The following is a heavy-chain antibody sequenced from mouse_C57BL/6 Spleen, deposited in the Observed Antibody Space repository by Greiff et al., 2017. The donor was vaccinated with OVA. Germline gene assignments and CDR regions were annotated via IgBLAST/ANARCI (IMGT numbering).Heavy chain of an antibody. CDR1: GFTFSSYA. V-gene: IGHV5-4*03. Sequence: EVKLMESGGGLVKPGGSLKLSCAASGFTFSSYAMSWVRQTPEKRLEWVATISDGGSYTYYPDNVKGRFTISRDNAKNNLYLQMSHLKSEDTAMYYCANLGKGFFDYWGQGTTLTVSS. CDR3: ANLGKGFFDY. J-gene: IGHJ2*01. D-gene: IGHD4-1*01. CDR2: ISDGGSYT.